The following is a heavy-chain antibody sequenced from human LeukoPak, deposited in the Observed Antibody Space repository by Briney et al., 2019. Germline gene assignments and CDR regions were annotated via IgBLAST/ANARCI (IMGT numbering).Heavy chain of an antibody. CDR3: AKAAPYYFDY. CDR1: GFTFSTYG. CDR2: IGGSGSPT. Sequence: GSLRLSCAASGFTFSTYGMSWVRQTPGKGLEWLSAIGGSGSPTYYADSVKGRFTISRDNSKNTLSLQMNSLRAEDTAIYYCAKAAPYYFDYWGQGTQVTVSS. V-gene: IGHV3-23*01. J-gene: IGHJ4*02. D-gene: IGHD6-25*01.